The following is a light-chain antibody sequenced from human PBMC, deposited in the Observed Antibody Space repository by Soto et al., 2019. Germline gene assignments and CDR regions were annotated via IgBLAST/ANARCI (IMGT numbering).Light chain of an antibody. J-gene: IGKJ4*01. Sequence: EIVMPQSPANLSVSPGESVSLSCSASHTISDNLAWYQQKPCLPPRLLIYHTSTRASGVPARFSGTGSGTDFSLTIRSLQSEDLAVYSCQRYYNWPLIFGGGTKVYIK. CDR3: QRYYNWPLI. V-gene: IGKV3-15*01. CDR2: HTS. CDR1: HTISDN.